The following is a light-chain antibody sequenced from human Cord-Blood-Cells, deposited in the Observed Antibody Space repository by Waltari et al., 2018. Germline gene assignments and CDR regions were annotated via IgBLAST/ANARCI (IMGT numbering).Light chain of an antibody. CDR1: QSISSW. CDR3: QQYNSYSQT. J-gene: IGKJ1*01. V-gene: IGKV1-5*01. Sequence: DIQMTQSPSTLSASVGDRVTITCRASQSISSWLAWYQQKPGKAPKLLIYDASSLESGVPPRFSGSGSGTEFTLTISSLQPDDFATYYCQQYNSYSQTFGQGTKVESK. CDR2: DAS.